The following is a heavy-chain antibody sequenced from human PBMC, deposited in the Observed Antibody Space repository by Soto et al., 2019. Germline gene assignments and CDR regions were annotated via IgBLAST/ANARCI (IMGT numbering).Heavy chain of an antibody. D-gene: IGHD3-10*01. Sequence: GGSLRLSCAASGFTFSSYSMNWVRQAPGKGLEWVSYISSSSSTIYYADSVKGRFTISRDNAKNSLYLQMNSLRDEDTAVYYCASIYGHLDYWGQGTLVTVSS. J-gene: IGHJ4*02. CDR2: ISSSSSTI. CDR3: ASIYGHLDY. CDR1: GFTFSSYS. V-gene: IGHV3-48*02.